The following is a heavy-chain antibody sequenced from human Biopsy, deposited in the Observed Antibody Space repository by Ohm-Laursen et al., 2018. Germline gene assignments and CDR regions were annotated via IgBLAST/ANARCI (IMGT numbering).Heavy chain of an antibody. Sequence: SLRLSCAASGITFTRYAFSWVRQGTEMGLEWVSGISASGGDKYYADSVKGRFTFSRDNSKSTVYLQVSSLRPEDTARYYCAFCGPVCGWGQGTLVTVSS. CDR1: GITFTRYA. J-gene: IGHJ4*02. D-gene: IGHD2-21*01. V-gene: IGHV3-23*01. CDR3: AFCGPVCG. CDR2: ISASGGDK.